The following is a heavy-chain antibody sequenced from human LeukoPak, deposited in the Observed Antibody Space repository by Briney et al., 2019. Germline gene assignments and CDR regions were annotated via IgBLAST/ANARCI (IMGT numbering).Heavy chain of an antibody. J-gene: IGHJ4*02. D-gene: IGHD4-17*01. V-gene: IGHV4-30-2*01. Sequence: PSQTLSLTCAVSGGSISSGGYSWSWIRQPPGQGLEWIGYIYHSGSTYYNPSLKSRVTISVDRSKNQFSLKLSSVTAADTAVYYCARDNGDYSDYWGQGTLVTVSS. CDR1: GGSISSGGYS. CDR2: IYHSGST. CDR3: ARDNGDYSDY.